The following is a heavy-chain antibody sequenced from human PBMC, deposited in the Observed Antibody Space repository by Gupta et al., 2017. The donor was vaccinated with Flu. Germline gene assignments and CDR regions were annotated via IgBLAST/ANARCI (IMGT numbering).Heavy chain of an antibody. D-gene: IGHD3-22*01. V-gene: IGHV4-4*07. CDR3: ARDTYYYDSSGYSHWYFDL. CDR1: GGSISSYY. Sequence: QVQLQESGPGLVKPSETLSLSCTVSGGSISSYYWSWIRQPAGKGLEWIGRIYTSGSTNYNPSLKSRVTMSVDTSKNQFSLKLSSVTAADTAVYYCARDTYYYDSSGYSHWYFDLWGRGTLGTVSS. CDR2: IYTSGST. J-gene: IGHJ2*01.